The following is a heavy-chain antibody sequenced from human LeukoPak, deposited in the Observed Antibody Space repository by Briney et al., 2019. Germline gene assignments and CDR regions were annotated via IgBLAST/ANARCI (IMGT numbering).Heavy chain of an antibody. J-gene: IGHJ4*02. D-gene: IGHD2-2*01. CDR3: AKAPIVVVPAAIVGDY. V-gene: IGHV3-23*01. CDR2: ISGSGGST. Sequence: GGSLRLSCAASGFTFSSYAMSWVRQAPGKGLEWVSAISGSGGSTYYADSVKGRFTISRDNSKNTLYLQMNSLRAEDTAVYYCAKAPIVVVPAAIVGDYWGQGTLVTVSS. CDR1: GFTFSSYA.